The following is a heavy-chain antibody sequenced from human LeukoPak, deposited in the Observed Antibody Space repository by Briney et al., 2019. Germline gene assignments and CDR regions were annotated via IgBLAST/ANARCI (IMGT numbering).Heavy chain of an antibody. CDR2: IGGSGRST. CDR1: GFSFRSNA. J-gene: IGHJ5*02. Sequence: GESLRLSCAASGFSFRSNAMNWVRQAPGKGLEWVAGIGGSGRSTYYAGAVEGRFTISRDNSKNTVDLQMSGLRAEDTAIYYCAKPYYHDDSGSWGQGTRVTVSS. D-gene: IGHD3-22*01. CDR3: AKPYYHDDSGS. V-gene: IGHV3-23*01.